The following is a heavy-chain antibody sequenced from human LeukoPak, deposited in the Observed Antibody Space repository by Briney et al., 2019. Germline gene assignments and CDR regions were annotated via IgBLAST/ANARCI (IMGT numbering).Heavy chain of an antibody. CDR3: ARDHGSGSYYYYYYMDV. Sequence: PSETLSLTCTVSGGSISSYYWSWIRQPPGKGLEWIGYIYYSGSTNYNPSLKSRVTISVDTSKNQSSLKLSSVTAADTAVYYCARDHGSGSYYYYYYMDVWGKGTTVTVSS. CDR1: GGSISSYY. J-gene: IGHJ6*03. V-gene: IGHV4-59*01. D-gene: IGHD3-10*01. CDR2: IYYSGST.